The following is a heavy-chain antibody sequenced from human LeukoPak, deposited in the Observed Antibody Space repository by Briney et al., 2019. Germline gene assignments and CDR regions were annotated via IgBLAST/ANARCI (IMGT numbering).Heavy chain of an antibody. J-gene: IGHJ3*02. Sequence: PSETLSLTCTVSGGSISSSSYYWGWIRQPPGKGLEWIGSIYYSGSTYYNPSLKSRVTISVDTSKNQFSLKLSSVTAADTAVYYCARDPQVLVAGTIWGQGTMVAVSS. CDR1: GGSISSSSYY. D-gene: IGHD6-19*01. CDR3: ARDPQVLVAGTI. V-gene: IGHV4-39*07. CDR2: IYYSGST.